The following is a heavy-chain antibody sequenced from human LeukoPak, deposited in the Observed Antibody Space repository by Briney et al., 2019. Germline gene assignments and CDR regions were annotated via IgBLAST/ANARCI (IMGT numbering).Heavy chain of an antibody. CDR2: FSSSGSTI. Sequence: GGSLRLSCAASGFTFSSYEMNWVRQAPGKGLEWVSYFSSSGSTIYYADSVKGRFTISRDNAKNSLYLQMNSLRAEDTAVYYCARDVQPYGSGSYYTYYYGMDVWGKGTTVTVSS. D-gene: IGHD3-10*01. CDR1: GFTFSSYE. V-gene: IGHV3-48*03. J-gene: IGHJ6*04. CDR3: ARDVQPYGSGSYYTYYYGMDV.